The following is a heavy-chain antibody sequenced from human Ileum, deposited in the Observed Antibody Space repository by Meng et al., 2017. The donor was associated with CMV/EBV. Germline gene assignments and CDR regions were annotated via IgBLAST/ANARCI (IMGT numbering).Heavy chain of an antibody. J-gene: IGHJ3*01. CDR1: GFTLSTYW. D-gene: IGHD2-21*01. Sequence: GGSLRLSCGASGFTLSTYWMGWVRQGPGKGLEWVANIKQDEGEKYYADSVQGRFSIFRDNANNSLFLQMNYLGVEDTAVYYCAAYIKDALHFWGQGTMVTVSS. CDR2: IKQDEGEK. CDR3: AAYIKDALHF. V-gene: IGHV3-7*01.